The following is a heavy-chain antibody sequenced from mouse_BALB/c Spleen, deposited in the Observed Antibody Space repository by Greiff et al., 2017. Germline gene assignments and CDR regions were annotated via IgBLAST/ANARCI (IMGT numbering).Heavy chain of an antibody. J-gene: IGHJ2*01. D-gene: IGHD1-2*01. V-gene: IGHV1-7*01. Sequence: VQLQQSGAELAKPGASVKMSCKASGYTFTSYWMHWVKQRPGQGLEWIGYINPSTGYTEYNQKFKDKATLTADKSSSTAYMQLSSLTSEDSAVYFCARSGYPYFDYWGQGTTLTVSS. CDR2: INPSTGYT. CDR1: GYTFTSYW. CDR3: ARSGYPYFDY.